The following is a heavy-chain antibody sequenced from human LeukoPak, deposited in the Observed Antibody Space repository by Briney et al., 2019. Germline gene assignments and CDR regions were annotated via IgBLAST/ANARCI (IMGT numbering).Heavy chain of an antibody. V-gene: IGHV1-2*02. CDR2: INPNSGGT. Sequence: ASVKVSCKASGYTFTGYYMHWVRQAPGQGLEWMGWINPNSGGTNYAQKFQGRVTITADKSTSTAYMELSSLRSEDTAVYYCARGRGIAARPPFYFDYWGQGTLVTVSS. CDR1: GYTFTGYY. D-gene: IGHD6-6*01. CDR3: ARGRGIAARPPFYFDY. J-gene: IGHJ4*02.